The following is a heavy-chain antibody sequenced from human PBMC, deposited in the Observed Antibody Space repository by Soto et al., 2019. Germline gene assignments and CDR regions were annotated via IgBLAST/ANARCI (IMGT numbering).Heavy chain of an antibody. CDR1: GFTFDDNA. CDR3: AISQDRGGRTTFIY. D-gene: IGHD3-16*01. V-gene: IGHV3-9*01. J-gene: IGHJ4*02. CDR2: INWKSDI. Sequence: PGGSLRLSCAVSGFTFDDNAMPWVRQAPEEGLEWVSGINWKSDIGYADSVKGRFTISRDNAENSLYLQMNSLRAEDTALYYCAISQDRGGRTTFIYWGQGTQVTVSS.